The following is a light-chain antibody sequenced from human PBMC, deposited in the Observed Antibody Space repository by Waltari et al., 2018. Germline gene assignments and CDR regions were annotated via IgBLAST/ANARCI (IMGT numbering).Light chain of an antibody. CDR2: EAS. Sequence: DITMTQSHPNLSAYVGDRVIITCLASQWINNLLAWYQQKPGKAPKLLIFEASSLESGVPSRFSGSGSGTEFTLTINSLQPDDLATYYCQQYNTDPEVTFGGGTKVEIK. J-gene: IGKJ4*01. CDR1: QWINNL. CDR3: QQYNTDPEVT. V-gene: IGKV1-5*03.